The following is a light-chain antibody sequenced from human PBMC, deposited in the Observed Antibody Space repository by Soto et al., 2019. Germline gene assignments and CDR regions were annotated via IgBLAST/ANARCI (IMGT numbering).Light chain of an antibody. V-gene: IGKV3-15*01. CDR2: GAS. Sequence: EIVMTQSPATLSVSPGERATLSCRASQGIKDYVAWFQQKPGQAPRLLIYGASTRATAIPARFSGSGSGTEFTLTISRLEPEDSAVYYCQHYDSSPPYTFGQGTKLEIK. CDR3: QHYDSSPPYT. J-gene: IGKJ2*01. CDR1: QGIKDY.